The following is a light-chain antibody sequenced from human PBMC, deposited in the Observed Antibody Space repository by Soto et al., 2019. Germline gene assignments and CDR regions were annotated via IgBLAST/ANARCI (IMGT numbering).Light chain of an antibody. CDR1: SSNIGAGYD. CDR2: GNS. CDR3: QSYDSSLSGWV. J-gene: IGLJ3*02. V-gene: IGLV1-40*01. Sequence: QSVLTQPPSVSGAPGQRVTISCTGSSSNIGAGYDVHWYQQLPGTAPKLLIYGNSNQPSRVPDRFSGSKSGTSASLAITGLQAEDEADYYCQSYDSSLSGWVFGGGTKLTVL.